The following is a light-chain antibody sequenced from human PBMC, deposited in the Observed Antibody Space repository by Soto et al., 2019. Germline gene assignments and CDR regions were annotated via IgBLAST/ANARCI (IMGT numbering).Light chain of an antibody. CDR2: GAS. CDR3: PQYNIYPWT. J-gene: IGKJ1*01. CDR1: QSISSSY. Sequence: TRSPGTLSLAPGKIATVACGAGQSISSSYLAWYQQRPGQAPRLLIYGASSRATGIPSRFSGSGSGTEFTLTISSLQPDDFATYYCPQYNIYPWTFGQRTKVDIK. V-gene: IGKV3-20*01.